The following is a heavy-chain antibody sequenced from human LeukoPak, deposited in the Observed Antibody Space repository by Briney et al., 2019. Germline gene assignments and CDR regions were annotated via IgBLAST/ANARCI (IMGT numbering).Heavy chain of an antibody. CDR1: GFTFSSYG. Sequence: PGGSLRLSCAASGFTFSSYGMHWVRQAPGKGLEWVGIIYYDGSNEYYGGSVKGRFTISRDNSKNMLFLQMNSLRAEDTAVYYCARDRSLSWFDLWGQGTLVTVSS. J-gene: IGHJ5*02. V-gene: IGHV3-33*01. CDR3: ARDRSLSWFDL. CDR2: IYYDGSNE. D-gene: IGHD3-16*02.